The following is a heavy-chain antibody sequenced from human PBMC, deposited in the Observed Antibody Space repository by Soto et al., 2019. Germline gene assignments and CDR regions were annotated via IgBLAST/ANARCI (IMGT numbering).Heavy chain of an antibody. J-gene: IGHJ6*02. CDR2: ISGSGGRT. D-gene: IGHD3-3*01. CDR1: GFTFSSYA. CDR3: AIDTIFGVVIDYYYGMDV. V-gene: IGHV3-23*01. Sequence: GGSLRLSCAASGFTFSSYAMSWVRQAPGKGLEWVSAISGSGGRTYYADSVKGRFTISRDNSKNTLYLQMNSLRTKDTAVYYWAIDTIFGVVIDYYYGMDVWGQGTTVTVSS.